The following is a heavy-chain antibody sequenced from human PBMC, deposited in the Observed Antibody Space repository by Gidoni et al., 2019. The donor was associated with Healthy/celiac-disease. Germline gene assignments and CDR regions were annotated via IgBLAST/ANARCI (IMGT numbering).Heavy chain of an antibody. V-gene: IGHV3-30-3*01. D-gene: IGHD3-10*01. J-gene: IGHJ4*02. CDR3: AGGSGSYYSYFDY. Sequence: QVQLVESGGGVVQPGRSLRLSCAASGFTFSSYAMHWVRQAPGKGLEWVAVISYDGSNKYYADSVKGRFTISRDNSKNTLYLQMNSLRAEDTAVYYCAGGSGSYYSYFDYWGQGTLVTVSS. CDR2: ISYDGSNK. CDR1: GFTFSSYA.